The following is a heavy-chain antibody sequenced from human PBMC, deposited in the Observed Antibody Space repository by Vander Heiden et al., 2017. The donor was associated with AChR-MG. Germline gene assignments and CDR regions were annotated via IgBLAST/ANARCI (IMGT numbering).Heavy chain of an antibody. D-gene: IGHD2-21*02. J-gene: IGHJ5*01. CDR2: MYYRGST. CDR1: SGSVRENIYS. Sequence: QLQLQVSGPGLVMPSETLSLTCTVSSGSVRENIYSWGWIRQPPGNALEWIGNMYYRGSTYYNPSLKSRVTISVDTSKIQISLKLSSLTAADTALYYCARIWGTDGASPYHHWFHGTLVTDS. V-gene: IGHV4-39*01. CDR3: ARIWGTDGASPYHHWFHGTLVTDS.